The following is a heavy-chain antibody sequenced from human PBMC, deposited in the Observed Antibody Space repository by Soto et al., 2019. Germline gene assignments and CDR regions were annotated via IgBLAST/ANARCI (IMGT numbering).Heavy chain of an antibody. CDR2: NLDSGRT. J-gene: IGHJ5*02. Sequence: QVQLQESGPGLVKPSGTLSLTCAVSGASISSGWWTWVRQPPGKGLEWIGENLDSGRTNYKSSLHSRITISIDKSKKQFSLNLSSVTAADTAVYYCSSRVTDAPTWGQGTLVPVSS. V-gene: IGHV4-4*02. CDR1: GASISSGW. D-gene: IGHD3-10*01. CDR3: SSRVTDAPT.